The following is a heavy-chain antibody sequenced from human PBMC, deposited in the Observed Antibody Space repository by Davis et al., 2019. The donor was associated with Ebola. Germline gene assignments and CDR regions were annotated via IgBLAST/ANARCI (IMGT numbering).Heavy chain of an antibody. Sequence: GGSLRLPCPASGFTFRSYWMSWVRPAPGKGLEWVANITQDGSEKYYVASVKGRFTTSRDNAKNSLYLQMNSLRAEDTAVYYCARRSHYWGQGTLVTVSS. CDR3: ARRSHY. CDR2: ITQDGSEK. CDR1: GFTFRSYW. J-gene: IGHJ4*02. V-gene: IGHV3-7*01.